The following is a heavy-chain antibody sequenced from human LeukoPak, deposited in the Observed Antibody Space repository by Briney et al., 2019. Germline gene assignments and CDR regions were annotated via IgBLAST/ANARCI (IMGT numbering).Heavy chain of an antibody. CDR1: GGSISSSSYY. CDR2: IYYSGST. CDR3: ARLSTWRVGATLS. Sequence: SETLSLTCTVSGGSISSSSYYWGWIRQPPGKGLEWIGSIYYSGSTYYNPSLKSRVTISVDTSKQQFSLTLSTVTPAETPTYYCARLSTWRVGATLSWGQGTLVTVSS. J-gene: IGHJ4*02. D-gene: IGHD1-26*01. V-gene: IGHV4-39*01.